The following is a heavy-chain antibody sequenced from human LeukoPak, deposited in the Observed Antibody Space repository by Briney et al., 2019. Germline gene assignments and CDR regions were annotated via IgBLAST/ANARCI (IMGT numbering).Heavy chain of an antibody. J-gene: IGHJ3*01. CDR2: INSDGSIT. V-gene: IGHV3-74*01. D-gene: IGHD6-13*01. Sequence: GGSLRLSCAASGFTFSTYWMHWVRQVPGKGLVWVSRINSDGSITTYADSVKGRFTISRDNAKNTLYLQMNSLRVEDTAVYYCAGGISATGGGWGQGTMVTVS. CDR3: AGGISATGGG. CDR1: GFTFSTYW.